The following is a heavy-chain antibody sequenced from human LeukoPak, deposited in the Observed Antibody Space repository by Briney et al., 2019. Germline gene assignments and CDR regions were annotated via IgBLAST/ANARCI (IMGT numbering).Heavy chain of an antibody. J-gene: IGHJ4*02. CDR3: ARGRGYCSSTSCYYFDY. Sequence: SETLSLTCAVYGGSFSGYYWSWFRQPPGKGLEWIGEINHSGSTNYNPSLKSRVTISVDTSKNQFSLKLSSVTAADTAVYYCARGRGYCSSTSCYYFDYWGQGTLVTVSS. CDR1: GGSFSGYY. CDR2: INHSGST. V-gene: IGHV4-34*01. D-gene: IGHD2-2*01.